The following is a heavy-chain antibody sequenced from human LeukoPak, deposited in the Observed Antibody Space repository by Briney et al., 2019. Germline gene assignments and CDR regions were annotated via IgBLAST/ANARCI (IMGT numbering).Heavy chain of an antibody. V-gene: IGHV4-39*01. CDR2: IYYSGST. D-gene: IGHD5-18*01. CDR1: GGSISSSSYY. J-gene: IGHJ4*02. CDR3: AAYSYGYDFLDY. Sequence: PSETLSLTCTVSGGSISSSSYYWGWIRQPPGKGLEWIGSIYYSGSTYYNPSLKSRVTISVDTSKNQFSLKLSSVTAADTAVYYCAAYSYGYDFLDYWGQGTLVTVSS.